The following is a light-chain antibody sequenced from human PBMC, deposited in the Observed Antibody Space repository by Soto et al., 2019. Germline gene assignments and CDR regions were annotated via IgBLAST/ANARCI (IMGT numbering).Light chain of an antibody. CDR2: AAS. V-gene: IGKV1-39*01. CDR1: HNIINY. Sequence: QMTKSVAAVSATVGDRFTITCRASHNIINYLNWYQQKPGKAPQLLIYAASSLQSGVPSRFSGSGSGTDFTLTISSLQPEDFATYYCQQANSFPITFGQSTRLE. CDR3: QQANSFPIT. J-gene: IGKJ5*01.